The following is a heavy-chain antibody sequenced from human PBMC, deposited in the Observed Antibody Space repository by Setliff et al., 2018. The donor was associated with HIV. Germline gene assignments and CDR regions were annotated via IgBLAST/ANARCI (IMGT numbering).Heavy chain of an antibody. CDR1: GYSISSGYD. CDR2: NYHSGST. CDR3: ARDPKYYYKYFQN. J-gene: IGHJ1*01. Sequence: PSETLSLTCTVSGYSISSGYDWGWIRQPPGKGLEWIGSNYHSGSTYYNPSIKSRVTISVDTSKNKFSLKLSSVTAADTAVYYCARDPKYYYKYFQNWGPGTLVTVSS. V-gene: IGHV4-38-2*02. D-gene: IGHD1-26*01.